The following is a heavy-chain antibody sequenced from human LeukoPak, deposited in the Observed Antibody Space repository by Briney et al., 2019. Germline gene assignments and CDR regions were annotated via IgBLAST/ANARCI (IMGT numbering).Heavy chain of an antibody. CDR2: IWYDGSKK. V-gene: IGHV3-33*01. CDR1: GFTFSSNG. D-gene: IGHD5/OR15-5a*01. Sequence: GGSLRLSCAASGFTFSSNGMQWVRQAPGKGLEWVALIWYDGSKKYYADSVKGRFTISRDNSENTLYLQLNSLRAEDTAIYYCARLQGVSTFDYWGQGTLVTVSS. CDR3: ARLQGVSTFDY. J-gene: IGHJ4*02.